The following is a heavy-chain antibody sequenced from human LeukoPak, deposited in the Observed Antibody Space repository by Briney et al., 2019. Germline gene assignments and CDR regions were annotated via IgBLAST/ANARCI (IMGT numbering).Heavy chain of an antibody. Sequence: GGSLRLSCAASGFTFSNYAMSWVRQAPGKGLEWLSTISGSGGSTYYADSVKGRFTISRDNAKNSLYLQMNSLRDEDTAVYYCARNEWADYWGQGTLVTVSS. J-gene: IGHJ4*02. D-gene: IGHD1-26*01. V-gene: IGHV3-23*01. CDR1: GFTFSNYA. CDR2: ISGSGGST. CDR3: ARNEWADY.